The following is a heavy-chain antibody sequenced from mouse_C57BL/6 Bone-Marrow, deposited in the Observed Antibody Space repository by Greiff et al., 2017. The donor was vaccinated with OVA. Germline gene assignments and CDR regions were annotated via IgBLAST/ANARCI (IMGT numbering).Heavy chain of an antibody. J-gene: IGHJ3*01. Sequence: QVQLKQPGAELVRPGSSVKLSCKASGYTFTSYWMHWVKQRPIQGLEWIGNIDPSDSETHYNQKFKDKATLTVDKSSSTAYMQLSSLTSEDAAVYYCAREGDGSAYWGQGTLVTVSA. CDR1: GYTFTSYW. V-gene: IGHV1-52*01. CDR2: IDPSDSET. CDR3: AREGDGSAY.